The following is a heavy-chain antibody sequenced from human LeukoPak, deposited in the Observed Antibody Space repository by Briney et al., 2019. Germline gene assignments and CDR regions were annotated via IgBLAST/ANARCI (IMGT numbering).Heavy chain of an antibody. D-gene: IGHD1-26*01. CDR1: GFTFNTYP. CDR2: ITETGGGT. V-gene: IGHV3-23*01. Sequence: PGRSLRLSCAASGFTFNTYPMNWVRQAPGKGLEWVSGITETGGGTKSTDSVKGRFTISRDNSKNTLYLQMNSLTDEDTAIYYCAKTTRPLGALDHWGQGTLVTVSS. CDR3: AKTTRPLGALDH. J-gene: IGHJ4*02.